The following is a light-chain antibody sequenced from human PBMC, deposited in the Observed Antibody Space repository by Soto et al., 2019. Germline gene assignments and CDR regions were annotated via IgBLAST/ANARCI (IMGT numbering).Light chain of an antibody. V-gene: IGKV3-15*01. CDR1: QSVSTN. J-gene: IGKJ1*01. Sequence: EIGMDQSPATVSVSTGERATLSCMASQSVSTNLAWYQQKPGQAPRLLIYGASTRATGIPARFSGSGSGTDLTLTSSILKSEDFVVYYCQLFSELLWTFGQGTKVDI. CDR3: QLFSELLWT. CDR2: GAS.